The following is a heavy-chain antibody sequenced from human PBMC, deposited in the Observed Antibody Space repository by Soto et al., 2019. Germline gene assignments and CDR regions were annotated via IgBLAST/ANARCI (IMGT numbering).Heavy chain of an antibody. CDR1: GGTFNRYA. D-gene: IGHD3-3*01. CDR2: IIPIFGIG. V-gene: IGHV1-69*01. CDR3: ARSAITLFGVVSIPPHYYFEMEV. J-gene: IGHJ6*02. Sequence: QVQLVQSGAEVKKPGSSVKVSCKASGGTFNRYAISWVRQAPGQGLEWMGGIIPIFGIGNDAQRFQGRVTITADVSLGGAYMELSSLRSEDTGVYYCARSAITLFGVVSIPPHYYFEMEVWGLGTPVTVSS.